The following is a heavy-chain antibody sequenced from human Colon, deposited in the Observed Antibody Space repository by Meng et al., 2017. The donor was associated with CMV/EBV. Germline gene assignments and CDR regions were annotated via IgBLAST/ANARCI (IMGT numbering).Heavy chain of an antibody. CDR2: IYYSGGT. CDR1: GGSIYTNNW. CDR3: ARTPTVTTRYFDS. V-gene: IGHV4-4*02. Sequence: AVSGGSIYTNNWWSWVRQPPGKGLEWIGEIYYSGGTNYNPSLESRVTISVDKSRSQFSLKLSSVTAADTAVYYCARTPTVTTRYFDSWGQGTLVTVSS. D-gene: IGHD4-17*01. J-gene: IGHJ4*02.